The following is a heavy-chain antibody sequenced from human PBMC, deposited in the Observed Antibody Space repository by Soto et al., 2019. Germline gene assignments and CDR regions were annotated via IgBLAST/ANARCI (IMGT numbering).Heavy chain of an antibody. CDR3: AGSMTTVVTPGSGYSDY. CDR1: GASITTYY. J-gene: IGHJ4*02. Sequence: SETLSLTCTVSGASITTYYWSWIRQPPGKGLEWIGYIYYSGSTDYNPSLKSRVTISVDTSKNQFSLKLSSVTAADTAVYYCAGSMTTVVTPGSGYSDYWGQGTLVTVSS. D-gene: IGHD4-17*01. CDR2: IYYSGST. V-gene: IGHV4-59*01.